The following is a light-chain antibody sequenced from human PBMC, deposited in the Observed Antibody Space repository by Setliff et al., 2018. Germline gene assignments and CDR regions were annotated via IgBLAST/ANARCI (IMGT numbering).Light chain of an antibody. V-gene: IGLV1-51*01. CDR1: DSNIGSSY. J-gene: IGLJ2*01. Sequence: QSVLTQPPSVSAAPRQKVTISCSGSDSNIGSSYASWYQQVPGTAPKIIIYDNDKRPSGIPDRFSGSKSGASGTLGITGLQTGDEAEYYCATWDFSLRGVVFGGGTKVTVL. CDR3: ATWDFSLRGVV. CDR2: DND.